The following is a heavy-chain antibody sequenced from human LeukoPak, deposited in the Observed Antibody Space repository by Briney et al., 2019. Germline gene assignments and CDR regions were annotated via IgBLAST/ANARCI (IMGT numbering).Heavy chain of an antibody. Sequence: GGSLRLSCAASGFTFSSYAMSWVRQAPGKGLEWVSAISGSGGSTYYADSVKGRFTISRDNSKNTLYLQMNSLRAEDTAVYYCAKEEFGSGSYYPSHFDYWGQGTLVTVSS. V-gene: IGHV3-23*01. CDR1: GFTFSSYA. CDR3: AKEEFGSGSYYPSHFDY. CDR2: ISGSGGST. D-gene: IGHD3-10*01. J-gene: IGHJ4*02.